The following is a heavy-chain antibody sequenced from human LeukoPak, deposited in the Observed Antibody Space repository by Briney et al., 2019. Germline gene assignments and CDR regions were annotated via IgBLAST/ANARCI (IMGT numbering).Heavy chain of an antibody. V-gene: IGHV4-39*07. Sequence: SETLSLTCTVSGGSIRSGSYYWTWIRQPPAKGLEWIGTIYYSGGTYYNPSLKSRLTISVDTSKNQFSLKLPSVTAADTAVYYCARGGDYYGSGSYYNFYYYYYMDVWGKGTTVTISS. CDR2: IYYSGGT. J-gene: IGHJ6*03. CDR3: ARGGDYYGSGSYYNFYYYYYMDV. D-gene: IGHD3-10*01. CDR1: GGSIRSGSYY.